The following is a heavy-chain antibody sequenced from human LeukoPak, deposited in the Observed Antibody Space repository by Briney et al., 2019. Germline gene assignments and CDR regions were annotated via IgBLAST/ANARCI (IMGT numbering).Heavy chain of an antibody. CDR2: ISWNSGGI. D-gene: IGHD3-10*01. J-gene: IGHJ3*02. Sequence: GGSLRLSCAASGFTFDDYAMHWVRQAPGKGLEWVSGISWNSGGIGYADSVKGRFTISRDNAKNSLYLQMNSLRAEDTALYYCAKDRRPVTMVQGVIITAAFDIWGQGTMVTVSS. CDR3: AKDRRPVTMVQGVIITAAFDI. V-gene: IGHV3-9*01. CDR1: GFTFDDYA.